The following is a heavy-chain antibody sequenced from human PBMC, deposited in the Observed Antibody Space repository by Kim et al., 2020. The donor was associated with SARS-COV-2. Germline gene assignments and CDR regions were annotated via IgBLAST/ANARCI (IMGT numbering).Heavy chain of an antibody. CDR2: IYYSGST. Sequence: SETLSLTCTVSGGSISSSSYYWGWIRQPPGKGLEWIGSIYYSGSTYYNPSLKSRVTISVDTSKNQFSLKLSSVTATDTAVYYCARLALQGSVLRYYRFGLGVPWGQGTLVTVSS. D-gene: IGHD3-9*01. CDR1: GGSISSSSYY. V-gene: IGHV4-39*01. CDR3: ARLALQGSVLRYYRFGLGVP. J-gene: IGHJ5*02.